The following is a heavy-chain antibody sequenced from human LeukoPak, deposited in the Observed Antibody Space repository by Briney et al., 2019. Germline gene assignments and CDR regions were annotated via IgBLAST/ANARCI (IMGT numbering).Heavy chain of an antibody. Sequence: ASVKVSCKASGYTFTGYYMHWVRQAPGQGLEWMGWTNPNSGGTNYAQKFQGWVTMTRDTSISTAYMELSRLRSDDTAVYYCARAQTFGEFFYGMGVWGQGTTVTVSS. CDR3: ARAQTFGEFFYGMGV. J-gene: IGHJ6*02. CDR1: GYTFTGYY. V-gene: IGHV1-2*04. CDR2: TNPNSGGT. D-gene: IGHD3-10*01.